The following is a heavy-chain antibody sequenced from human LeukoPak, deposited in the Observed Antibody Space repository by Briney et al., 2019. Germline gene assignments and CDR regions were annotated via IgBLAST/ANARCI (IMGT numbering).Heavy chain of an antibody. J-gene: IGHJ6*02. Sequence: ASVKVSCRASGYTFAKYAIHWVRQAPGQRLEWMGWINAGNGNTKYSQKFQGRVTITRDTSASTAYMELSSLRSEDTAVYYCARDLCSYGYSYGCYYYGMDVWGQGTTVTVSS. CDR2: INAGNGNT. CDR1: GYTFAKYA. D-gene: IGHD5-18*01. CDR3: ARDLCSYGYSYGCYYYGMDV. V-gene: IGHV1-3*01.